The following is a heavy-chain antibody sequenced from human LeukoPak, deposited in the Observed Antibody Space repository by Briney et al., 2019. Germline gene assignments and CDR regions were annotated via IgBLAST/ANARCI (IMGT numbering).Heavy chain of an antibody. CDR3: ARDRRDYYGSGSYHFDY. CDR2: INHSGST. CDR1: GGSISSSGYY. D-gene: IGHD3-10*01. J-gene: IGHJ4*02. Sequence: PSETLSLTCTVSGGSISSSGYYWSWIRQPPGKGLEWIGEINHSGSTNYNPSLKSRVTISVDTSKNQFSLKLSSVTAADTAVYYCARDRRDYYGSGSYHFDYWGQGTLVTVSS. V-gene: IGHV4-39*07.